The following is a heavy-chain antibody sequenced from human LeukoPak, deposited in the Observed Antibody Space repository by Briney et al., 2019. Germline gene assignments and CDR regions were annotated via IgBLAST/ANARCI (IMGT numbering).Heavy chain of an antibody. J-gene: IGHJ4*02. CDR2: IYYSGRT. D-gene: IGHD3-9*01. V-gene: IGHV4-39*07. CDR3: ASAYYDILGGHFDY. Sequence: SETLSLTCTVSGDSISTSKSYWGWIRQPPLKGLEWIGSIYYSGRTYYNSSLKSRVTISVDTSKNQFSLKVTSVTAADTAVYYCASAYYDILGGHFDYWGQGTLVTVSS. CDR1: GDSISTSKSY.